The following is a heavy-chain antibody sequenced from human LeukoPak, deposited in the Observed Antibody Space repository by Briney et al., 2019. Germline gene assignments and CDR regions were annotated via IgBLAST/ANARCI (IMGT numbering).Heavy chain of an antibody. Sequence: GESLKISCKGSGYSFATYWIGWVRQMPGKGLEWMGIIYPGDSDTRYSPSFQGQVTISADKSISTAYLQWSSLKASDTAMYYXXXXXIAVAGTRYYYYYMDVWGKGTTVTVSS. CDR1: GYSFATYW. D-gene: IGHD6-19*01. CDR3: XXXXIAVAGTRYYYYYMDV. J-gene: IGHJ6*03. V-gene: IGHV5-51*01. CDR2: IYPGDSDT.